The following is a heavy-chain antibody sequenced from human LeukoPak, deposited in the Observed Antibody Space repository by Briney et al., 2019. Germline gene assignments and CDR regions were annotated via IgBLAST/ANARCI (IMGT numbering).Heavy chain of an antibody. CDR2: IYPGDSDI. J-gene: IGHJ6*02. CDR1: GYTFISHW. Sequence: GESLKISCKGSGYTFISHWIGWVRQMPGKGLEWMGIIYPGDSDIRYSPSFQGQVTISADKSIGTAYLQWSSLKASDTAMYYCARVYCGGDCYSGLYGMDVWGQGTTVTVSS. D-gene: IGHD2-21*02. V-gene: IGHV5-51*01. CDR3: ARVYCGGDCYSGLYGMDV.